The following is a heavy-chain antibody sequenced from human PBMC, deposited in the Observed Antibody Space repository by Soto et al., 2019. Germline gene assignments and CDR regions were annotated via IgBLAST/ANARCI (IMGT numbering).Heavy chain of an antibody. CDR1: GEAVGSGQSY. D-gene: IGHD3-10*01. Sequence: QVQLQESGPGLVKPSETLALICFVSGEAVGSGQSYWNWIRQAPGKGLEWIGHTFVTGATTYSASLTTRVTMSVDTSNTQSSLNLTSVTAAHSAPYFCASGRADSAGSSLGRRMDVWGQATTVTVAS. V-gene: IGHV4-61*01. J-gene: IGHJ6*02. CDR2: TFVTGAT. CDR3: ASGRADSAGSSLGRRMDV.